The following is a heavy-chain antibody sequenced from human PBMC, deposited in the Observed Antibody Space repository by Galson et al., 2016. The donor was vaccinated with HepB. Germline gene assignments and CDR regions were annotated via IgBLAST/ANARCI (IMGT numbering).Heavy chain of an antibody. D-gene: IGHD5-24*01. CDR1: GFTFDNWW. V-gene: IGHV3-7*01. CDR3: ARGTREADY. CDR2: IKTDGSAQ. J-gene: IGHJ4*02. Sequence: SLRLSCAASGFTFDNWWMMWVRQAPGKGLEWVADIKTDGSAQAYVDSVRGRFTISRDHAKNPLNLQLTSMRAEASAVYYYARGTREADYWGQGTLVTVSS.